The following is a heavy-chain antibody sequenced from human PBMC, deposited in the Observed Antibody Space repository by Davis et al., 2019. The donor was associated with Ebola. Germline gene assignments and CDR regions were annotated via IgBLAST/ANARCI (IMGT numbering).Heavy chain of an antibody. CDR1: GYTFTSYG. Sequence: ASVTVSCKASGYTFTSYGISCVRQAPGQGLEWMGWISAYNGNTNYAQKLQGRVTMTTDTSTSTAYMELRSLRSDDTAVYYCARMYSSGWSHPTNYYYGMDVWGQGTTVTVSS. J-gene: IGHJ6*02. V-gene: IGHV1-18*01. CDR3: ARMYSSGWSHPTNYYYGMDV. CDR2: ISAYNGNT. D-gene: IGHD6-19*01.